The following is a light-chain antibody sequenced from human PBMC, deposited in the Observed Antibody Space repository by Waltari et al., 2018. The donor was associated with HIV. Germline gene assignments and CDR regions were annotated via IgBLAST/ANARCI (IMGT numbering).Light chain of an antibody. CDR2: EVS. CDR1: SSDVGGYNY. V-gene: IGLV2-14*01. Sequence: QSALTQPASVSGSPGQSITIPCTGTSSDVGGYNYVSWYQQHPGKAHKLMIYEVSNRPSGVSNRFSGSKSGNTASLTISGLQAEDEADYYCSSYTSSSTLYVVFGGGTKLTVL. J-gene: IGLJ2*01. CDR3: SSYTSSSTLYVV.